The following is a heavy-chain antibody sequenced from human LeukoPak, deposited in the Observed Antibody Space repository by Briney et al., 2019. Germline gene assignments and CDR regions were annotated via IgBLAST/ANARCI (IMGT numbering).Heavy chain of an antibody. CDR2: INPNSGGT. D-gene: IGHD3-16*02. CDR1: GYTFTGYY. V-gene: IGHV1-2*02. CDR3: PTRDRTFGGVIASYNY. J-gene: IGHJ4*02. Sequence: GASVKVSCKASGYTFTGYYMHWVRQAPGQGLEWIGWINPNSGGTNYAQKFQGRVTMTRDTSISTAYMELSRLRSDDTPSYYCPTRDRTFGGVIASYNYWGQGTLVTVSS.